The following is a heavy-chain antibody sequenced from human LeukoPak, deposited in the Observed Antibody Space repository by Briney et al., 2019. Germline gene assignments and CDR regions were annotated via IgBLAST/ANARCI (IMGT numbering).Heavy chain of an antibody. V-gene: IGHV3-23*01. CDR3: AKYYYDSYLDY. D-gene: IGHD3-22*01. CDR1: GFPFRSYA. J-gene: IGHJ4*02. Sequence: PGGPLTLSCSASGFPFRSYAMSWVRHAPGKGLEWVSAISGSGGSTYYADSVKGRFTISRDDSKNTLYLQMNSLRAEDTAVYYCAKYYYDSYLDYWGQGTLVTVSS. CDR2: ISGSGGST.